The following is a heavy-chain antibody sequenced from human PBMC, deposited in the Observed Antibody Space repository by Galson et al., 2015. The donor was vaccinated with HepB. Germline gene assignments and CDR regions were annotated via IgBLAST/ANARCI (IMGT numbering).Heavy chain of an antibody. CDR3: AKAPRWITCGGDCYRFDY. V-gene: IGHV3-23*01. Sequence: SLRLSCAASGFTFSSYAMSWVRQAPGKGLEWVSAISGSGGSTYYADSVKGRFTISRDNSKNTLYLQMNSLRAEDTAVYYCAKAPRWITCGGDCYRFDYWGQGTLVTVSS. CDR1: GFTFSSYA. J-gene: IGHJ4*02. CDR2: ISGSGGST. D-gene: IGHD2-21*02.